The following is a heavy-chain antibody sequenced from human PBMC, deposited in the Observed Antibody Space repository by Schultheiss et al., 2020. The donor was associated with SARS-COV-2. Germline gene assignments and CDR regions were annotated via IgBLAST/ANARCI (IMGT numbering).Heavy chain of an antibody. J-gene: IGHJ4*02. CDR3: ARDNEGGSPLYSSSGTLDWHSSPPYY. V-gene: IGHV3-30*03. Sequence: GGSLRLSCAASGFTFSSYDMHWVRQAPGKGLEWVAVISYDGSDKYYADSVKGRFTISRDNSKNTLYLQMNSLRAEDTAVYYCARDNEGGSPLYSSSGTLDWHSSPPYYWGQGTLVTVAS. CDR2: ISYDGSDK. D-gene: IGHD6-19*01. CDR1: GFTFSSYD.